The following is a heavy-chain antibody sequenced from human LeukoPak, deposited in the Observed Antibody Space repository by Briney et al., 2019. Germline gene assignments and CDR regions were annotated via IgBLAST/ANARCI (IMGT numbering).Heavy chain of an antibody. J-gene: IGHJ6*03. CDR2: INWNGGST. V-gene: IGHV3-20*04. Sequence: PGGSLRLSCAASGFTFDDYGMSWVRQAPGKGLEWVSGINWNGGSTGYADSVKGRITSSRDNPKNYLYLQMNSLRAEDTALYYCARGLRRGLYSSSWGYYYYYMDVWGKGTTVTVSS. D-gene: IGHD6-6*01. CDR1: GFTFDDYG. CDR3: ARGLRRGLYSSSWGYYYYYMDV.